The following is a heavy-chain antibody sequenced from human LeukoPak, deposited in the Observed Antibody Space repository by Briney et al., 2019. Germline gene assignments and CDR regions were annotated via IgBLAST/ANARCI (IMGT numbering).Heavy chain of an antibody. CDR3: ARSGSDAFDI. J-gene: IGHJ3*02. CDR2: IYPSSGDT. CDR1: GYTFSGYY. V-gene: IGHV1-2*02. Sequence: ASVKVSCKASGYTFSGYYMHWVRQAPGQGLEWMGWIYPSSGDTKYAQKFQGRVTVTRDTSISTAFMEVSRLTSDDTAVYYCARSGSDAFDIWGQGTMVTVSS. D-gene: IGHD1-26*01.